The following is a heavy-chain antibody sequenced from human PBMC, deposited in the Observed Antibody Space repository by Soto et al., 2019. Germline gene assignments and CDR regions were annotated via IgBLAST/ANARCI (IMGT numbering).Heavy chain of an antibody. CDR3: ARGRITMVRGVMNWFDP. J-gene: IGHJ5*02. V-gene: IGHV4-59*01. CDR2: IYYSGST. CDR1: GGSISSYY. D-gene: IGHD3-10*01. Sequence: SETLSLTCTVSGGSISSYYWSWIRQPPGKGLEWIGYIYYSGSTNYNPSLKSRVTISVDTSKNQFYLKLSSVTAADTAVYYCARGRITMVRGVMNWFDPWGQGTLVTVSS.